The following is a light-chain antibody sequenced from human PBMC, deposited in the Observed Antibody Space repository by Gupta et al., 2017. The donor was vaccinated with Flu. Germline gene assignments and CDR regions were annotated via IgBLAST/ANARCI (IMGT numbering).Light chain of an antibody. CDR2: RDS. V-gene: IGLV3-9*01. CDR1: NIESKS. CDR3: QVWDNSIAI. J-gene: IGLJ1*01. Sequence: SYELTQALSVSVALGQTARITCEGNNIESKSVHWYQQKPGQAPVLVIYRDSSRPSGIPERFSGSNSENTATLSISRAQAEDEAAYYCQVWDNSIAIFGTGTKVTVL.